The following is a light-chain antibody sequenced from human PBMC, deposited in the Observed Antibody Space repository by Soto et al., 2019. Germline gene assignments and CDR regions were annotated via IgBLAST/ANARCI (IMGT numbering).Light chain of an antibody. J-gene: IGKJ4*01. CDR2: AAS. CDR3: QQLSTYPLT. V-gene: IGKV1-9*01. Sequence: DIQLTQSPSFLSASVGDRVTITCRASQGISSNLVWYQQKPGKAPKLLIYAASSFQSGVPSRLSGSGSGTEFTLTISSPQPEDFATYYCQQLSTYPLTFGGGTKVEIK. CDR1: QGISSN.